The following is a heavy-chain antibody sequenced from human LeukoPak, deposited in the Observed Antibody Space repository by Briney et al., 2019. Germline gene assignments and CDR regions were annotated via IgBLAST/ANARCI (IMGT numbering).Heavy chain of an antibody. J-gene: IGHJ5*02. CDR1: GFTFSTSG. D-gene: IGHD6-19*01. CDR3: ARDQPQGLHLMYSSGLNP. CDR2: ISSSSDTI. Sequence: GGSLRLSCTGSGFTFSTSGMNWVRQAPGRGLDWISYISSSSDTIVYADSVKGRFTSSRDNAKNSLYLQMNSLRAEDTAVYYCARDQPQGLHLMYSSGLNPWGQGTLVTVSS. V-gene: IGHV3-48*04.